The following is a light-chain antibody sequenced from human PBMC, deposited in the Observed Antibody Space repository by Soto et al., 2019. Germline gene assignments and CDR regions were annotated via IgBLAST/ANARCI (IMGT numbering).Light chain of an antibody. CDR3: QQYNKCPRT. CDR2: GVS. J-gene: IGKJ4*01. CDR1: QSVSSN. Sequence: EIVMTQSPATLSVSPGERATLSCRASQSVSSNLAWYQQKPGQAPRLLIYGVSTRATGIPVRFSGSGSGTEFTLTISSLQSEDFAVYYCQQYNKCPRTFGGGTEVEI. V-gene: IGKV3-15*01.